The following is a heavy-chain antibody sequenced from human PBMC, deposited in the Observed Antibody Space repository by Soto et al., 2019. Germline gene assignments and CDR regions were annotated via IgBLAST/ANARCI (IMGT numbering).Heavy chain of an antibody. D-gene: IGHD5-12*01. CDR1: GFTFSSNA. V-gene: IGHV3-30-3*01. J-gene: IGHJ6*02. Sequence: GSLRLSCGASGFTFSSNAMHWVRQAPGKGLEWVAVISYDGSNKYYADSVKGRFTISRDNSKNTLYLQMSSLRAEDTAVYYCARRGAIMATSGYYGMDVWGQGTTVTVSS. CDR2: ISYDGSNK. CDR3: ARRGAIMATSGYYGMDV.